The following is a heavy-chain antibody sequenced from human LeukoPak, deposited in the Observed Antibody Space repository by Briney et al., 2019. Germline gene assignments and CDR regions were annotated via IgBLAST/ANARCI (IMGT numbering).Heavy chain of an antibody. CDR2: ISYDGSNK. CDR3: ASPLLTIFGVAQDY. D-gene: IGHD3-3*01. Sequence: GGSLRLSCAASGFTFSSYAMHWVRQAPGKGLEWVAVISYDGSNKYYADSVKGRFTISRDNSKNTLYLQMNSLRAEDTAVYYCASPLLTIFGVAQDYWGQGTLVTVSS. J-gene: IGHJ4*02. V-gene: IGHV3-30-3*01. CDR1: GFTFSSYA.